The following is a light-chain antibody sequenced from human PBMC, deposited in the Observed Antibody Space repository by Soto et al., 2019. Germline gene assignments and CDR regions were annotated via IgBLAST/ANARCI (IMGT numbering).Light chain of an antibody. CDR2: KAS. V-gene: IGKV1-5*03. CDR1: QSISSY. Sequence: DIPMTQSPSSLSASVGDRVTITCRASQSISSYLNWYQQKPGKAPKLLIYKASSLESGVPSRFSGSGSGTEFTLTISSLQPDDFATYYCQQYNSYPWTFGQGTKVEIK. CDR3: QQYNSYPWT. J-gene: IGKJ1*01.